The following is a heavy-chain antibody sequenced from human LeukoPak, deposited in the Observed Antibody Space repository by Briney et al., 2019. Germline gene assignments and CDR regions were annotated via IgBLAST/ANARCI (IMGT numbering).Heavy chain of an antibody. CDR1: GYTFTSYD. CDR2: ISAYNGNT. V-gene: IGHV1-18*01. CDR3: ASPGTGYSSGWYYFDY. Sequence: ASVKVSCKASGYTFTSYDISWVRQAPGQGLEWMGWISAYNGNTNYAQKLQGRVTMTTDTSTSTAYMELRSLRSDDTAVYYCASPGTGYSSGWYYFDYWGQGTLVTVSS. J-gene: IGHJ4*02. D-gene: IGHD6-19*01.